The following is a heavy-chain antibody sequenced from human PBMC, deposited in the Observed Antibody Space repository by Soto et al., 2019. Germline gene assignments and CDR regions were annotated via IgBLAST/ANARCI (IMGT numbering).Heavy chain of an antibody. Sequence: QVQLVESGGGVIQPGRSLRLCCAASGFTFSSYAMHWVRQAPGKGLEWVAVISYDGRNKYYADLVKGRFTISRDNSKKTRDQQMNSLRAEDTAVYYCPRELVWSKKTYDFDYWGQGPLVTVSS. CDR2: ISYDGRNK. J-gene: IGHJ4*01. CDR3: PRELVWSKKTYDFDY. CDR1: GFTFSSYA. D-gene: IGHD6-13*01. V-gene: IGHV3-30*04.